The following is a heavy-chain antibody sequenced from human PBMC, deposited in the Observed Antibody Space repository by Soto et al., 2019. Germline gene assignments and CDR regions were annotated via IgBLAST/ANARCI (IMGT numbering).Heavy chain of an antibody. CDR2: IYWDADE. CDR3: AHKRADCIGTACDHWFDP. D-gene: IGHD2-15*01. CDR1: GFSLSTSGVA. V-gene: IGHV2-5*02. J-gene: IGHJ5*02. Sequence: QITLKESGPPLVKPTQTLTLTCTFSGFSLSTSGVAVGWIRQPPGKALEWLAIIYWDADERYSPSLKTRLTITKDTPKNQVFLTRTNMDPVDTATYYSAHKRADCIGTACDHWFDPWGQGTLVTASS.